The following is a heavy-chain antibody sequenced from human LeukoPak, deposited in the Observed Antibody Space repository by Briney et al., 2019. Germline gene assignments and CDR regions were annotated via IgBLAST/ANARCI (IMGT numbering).Heavy chain of an antibody. Sequence: SQTLSLTCTVSGGSISSGDYYWSWIRQPPGKGLEWIGYIYYSGSTYYNPSLKSRVTISVDTSKNQSSLKLSSVTAADTAVYYCAISGSYGGWFDPWGQGTLVTVSS. D-gene: IGHD1-26*01. CDR1: GGSISSGDYY. V-gene: IGHV4-30-4*08. J-gene: IGHJ5*02. CDR3: AISGSYGGWFDP. CDR2: IYYSGST.